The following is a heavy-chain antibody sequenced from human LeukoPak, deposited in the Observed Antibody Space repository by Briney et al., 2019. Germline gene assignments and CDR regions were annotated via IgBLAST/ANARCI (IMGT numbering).Heavy chain of an antibody. Sequence: GRSLRLSCAASGFTFSSYAMHWVRQAPGKGLEWVAVISYDGSNKYYADSVKGRFTISRDNSKNTLYLQMNSLRAEDTAVYYCARIVGATLVFDYWGQGTLVTVSS. CDR3: ARIVGATLVFDY. CDR1: GFTFSSYA. CDR2: ISYDGSNK. J-gene: IGHJ4*02. D-gene: IGHD1-26*01. V-gene: IGHV3-30-3*01.